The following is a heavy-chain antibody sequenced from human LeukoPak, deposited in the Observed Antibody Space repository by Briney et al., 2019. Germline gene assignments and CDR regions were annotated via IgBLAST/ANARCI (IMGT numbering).Heavy chain of an antibody. CDR1: GGTFSSYA. CDR2: IIPIFGTA. J-gene: IGHJ4*02. Sequence: GSSVKVSCKASGGTFSSYAISWVRQAPGQGVEWMGRIIPIFGTANYAQKFQGRVTITTDESTSTAYMELSSLRSEDTAVYYCAREIMASCSGSYYFDYWGQGTQVTVSS. D-gene: IGHD1-26*01. V-gene: IGHV1-69*05. CDR3: AREIMASCSGSYYFDY.